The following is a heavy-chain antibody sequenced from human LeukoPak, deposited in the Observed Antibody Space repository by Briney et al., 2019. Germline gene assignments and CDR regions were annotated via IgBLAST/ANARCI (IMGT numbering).Heavy chain of an antibody. J-gene: IGHJ4*02. CDR1: GYTFTGYY. CDR2: ISPNSGDT. CDR3: ARVGYDYVWGSYRWRYYFDY. Sequence: VASVKVSCKASGYTFTGYYIHWVRQAPGQGLEWMGWISPNSGDTNYAQKSQGRVTMTRDTSISTAYMELSSLRSEDTAVYYCARVGYDYVWGSYRWRYYFDYWGQGTLVTVSS. V-gene: IGHV1-2*02. D-gene: IGHD3-16*02.